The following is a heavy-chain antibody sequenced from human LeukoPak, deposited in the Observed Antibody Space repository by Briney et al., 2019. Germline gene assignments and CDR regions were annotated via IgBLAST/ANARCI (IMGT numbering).Heavy chain of an antibody. CDR3: ARTSSSSSDAFDI. Sequence: ASVKVSCKASGYTFTGYYMHWVRQAPGQGLEWMGWINPNSGGTNYAQKFQGRVTMTRDTSISTAYMELSRLRSDDTAVYYCARTSSSSSDAFDIWGQETMVTVSS. CDR2: INPNSGGT. D-gene: IGHD6-6*01. CDR1: GYTFTGYY. J-gene: IGHJ3*02. V-gene: IGHV1-2*02.